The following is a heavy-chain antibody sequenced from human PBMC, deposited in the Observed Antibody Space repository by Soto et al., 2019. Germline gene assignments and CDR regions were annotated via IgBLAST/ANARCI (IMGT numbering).Heavy chain of an antibody. CDR2: VPYSGTT. Sequence: SQTLSLTCTVSGGPVSSGGTYWTWIRQAPGKGLEWGGHVPYSGTTFYNPSLKVRLTMKVYTSKNQFSLTLSSVTAAHTAVYFCTIGRLSAHPPPPQDYCGHVTLLTASS. V-gene: IGHV4-30-4*01. J-gene: IGHJ4*03. D-gene: IGHD2-21*02. CDR1: GGPVSSGGTY. CDR3: TIGRLSAHPPPPQDY.